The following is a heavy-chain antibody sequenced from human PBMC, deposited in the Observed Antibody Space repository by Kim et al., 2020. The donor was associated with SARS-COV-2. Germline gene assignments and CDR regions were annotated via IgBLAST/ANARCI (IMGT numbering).Heavy chain of an antibody. V-gene: IGHV3-11*03. D-gene: IGHD3-22*01. CDR2: ISSSSSYT. J-gene: IGHJ3*02. Sequence: GGSLRLSCAATGFTFSDYYMSWIRQAPGKGLEWVSYISSSSSYTNYTDSVKGRFTISRDNAKNSLYLQMNSLRAEDTAVYYCARRGYYYDSSGYDGWGADAFDIWGQGTMVTVSS. CDR3: ARRGYYYDSSGYDGWGADAFDI. CDR1: GFTFSDYY.